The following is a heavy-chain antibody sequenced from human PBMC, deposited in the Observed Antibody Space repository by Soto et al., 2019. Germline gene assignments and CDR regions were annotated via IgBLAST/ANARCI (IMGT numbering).Heavy chain of an antibody. CDR3: ARGGEPLGYYGLDV. Sequence: PSETLSLTCSVSGGSVRSGNHFWNWIRQPPGRGLEWLGYMYYTGVTNYNPSLKSRFSMSVDTSKDQFSLHLTSLTAVDTAVYYCARGGEPLGYYGLDVWGQGTTVTVSS. J-gene: IGHJ6*02. CDR1: GGSVRSGNHF. CDR2: MYYTGVT. V-gene: IGHV4-61*01.